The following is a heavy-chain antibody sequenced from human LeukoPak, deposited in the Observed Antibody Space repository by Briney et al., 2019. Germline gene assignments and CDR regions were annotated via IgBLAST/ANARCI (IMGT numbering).Heavy chain of an antibody. V-gene: IGHV3-7*01. CDR3: ARPEVVAGTYYYYYYMDV. CDR2: IKPDGSQK. D-gene: IGHD2-15*01. CDR1: GFTFSSSW. J-gene: IGHJ6*03. Sequence: GGSLRLSCAASGFTFSSSWMSWLRQAPGEGLEWVAHIKPDGSQKYYVDSVRGRFTISRDNAKNSLDLQMNNLRAEDTAVYYCARPEVVAGTYYYYYYMDVWGKGTTVTVSS.